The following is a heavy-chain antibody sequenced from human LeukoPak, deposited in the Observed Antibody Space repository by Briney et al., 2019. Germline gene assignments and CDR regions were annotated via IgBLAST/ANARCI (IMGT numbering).Heavy chain of an antibody. D-gene: IGHD3-16*01. V-gene: IGHV1-69*13. CDR3: ASLMRGAAHAFDI. Sequence: ASVKVSCKASGGTFSSYAISWVRQAPGQGLEWMGGIIPIFGTANYAQKFQGRVTITADESTSTAYMELSSLRSEDTAVYYCASLMRGAAHAFDIWGQGTMVTVSS. CDR1: GGTFSSYA. CDR2: IIPIFGTA. J-gene: IGHJ3*02.